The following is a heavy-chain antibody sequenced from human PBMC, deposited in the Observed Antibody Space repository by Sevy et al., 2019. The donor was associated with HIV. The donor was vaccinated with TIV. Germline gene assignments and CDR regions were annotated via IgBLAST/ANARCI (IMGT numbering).Heavy chain of an antibody. D-gene: IGHD3-10*01. V-gene: IGHV3-7*04. J-gene: IGHJ5*02. CDR1: GFTFSTYC. CDR2: INDSGTTK. CDR3: ARVNGYGSGRIISYGFDP. Sequence: GGSLRLSCAASGFTFSTYCMSWVRQAPGKGLEWVANINDSGTTKYYGDSVKGRFTISRDNAKNPLYLQMNSLRAEDTAVYYCARVNGYGSGRIISYGFDPWGQGTLVTVSS.